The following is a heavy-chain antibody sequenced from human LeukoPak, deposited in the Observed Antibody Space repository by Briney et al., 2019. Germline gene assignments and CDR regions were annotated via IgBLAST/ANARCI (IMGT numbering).Heavy chain of an antibody. D-gene: IGHD5-18*01. CDR1: GGSLSSGSYY. Sequence: SETLSLTCTVSGGSLSSGSYYWGWIRQPPGKGLEWIGSVDYSEGTYYNPSLNGRVTIAVDTSSDQVSLNLNSVTAADTAVYYCARRSNKGPYSYITNDYWGQGTLVTVSS. V-gene: IGHV4-39*01. CDR3: ARRSNKGPYSYITNDY. CDR2: VDYSEGT. J-gene: IGHJ4*02.